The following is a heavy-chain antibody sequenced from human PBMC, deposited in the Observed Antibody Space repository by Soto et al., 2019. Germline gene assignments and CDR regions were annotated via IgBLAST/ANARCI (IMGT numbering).Heavy chain of an antibody. V-gene: IGHV3-23*01. CDR1: GFTFSSYA. D-gene: IGHD2-15*01. J-gene: IGHJ6*03. CDR3: AKGRGICSGGSCYLYYYYYMDV. CDR2: ISGSGGST. Sequence: GGSLRLSCAAYGFTFSSYAMGWVRQAPGKGLEWVSAISGSGGSTYYADSVKGRFTISRDNSKNTLYLQMNSLRAEDTAVYYCAKGRGICSGGSCYLYYYYYMDVWGKGTTVTVS.